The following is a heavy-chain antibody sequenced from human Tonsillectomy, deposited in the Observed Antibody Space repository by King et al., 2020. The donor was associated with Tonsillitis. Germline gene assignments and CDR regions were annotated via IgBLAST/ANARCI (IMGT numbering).Heavy chain of an antibody. CDR3: ARETSDILTGYYGFAMDV. D-gene: IGHD3-9*01. J-gene: IGHJ6*02. V-gene: IGHV4-30-2*01. CDR2: IYHSGST. Sequence: QLQESGSGLVKPSQTLSLTCAVSGGSISSGGYSWSWIRQPPGKGLESVGYIYHSGSTYYNPSLKSRVTISLDRSKNQFSLKLSSVTAADTAVYYCARETSDILTGYYGFAMDVWGQGTTVTVSS. CDR1: GGSISSGGYS.